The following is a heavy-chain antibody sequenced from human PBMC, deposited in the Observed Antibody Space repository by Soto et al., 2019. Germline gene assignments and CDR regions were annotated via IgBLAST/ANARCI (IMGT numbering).Heavy chain of an antibody. CDR3: AREARRIAAAGSYWFDP. Sequence: SVKVSCKASGYTFNSQYMHWVRQAPGQGLEWMGIINPSGGSTSYAQKFQGRVTMTRDTSTSTVYMELSSLRSEDTAVYYCAREARRIAAAGSYWFDPWGQGTLVTVSS. V-gene: IGHV1-46*02. CDR2: INPSGGST. J-gene: IGHJ5*02. CDR1: GYTFNSQY. D-gene: IGHD6-13*01.